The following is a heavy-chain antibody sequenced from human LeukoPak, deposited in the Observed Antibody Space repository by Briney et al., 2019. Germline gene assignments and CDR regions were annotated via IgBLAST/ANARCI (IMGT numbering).Heavy chain of an antibody. CDR2: IKSDGSST. CDR3: ARGGDSSNWYPGYFDY. J-gene: IGHJ4*02. V-gene: IGHV3-74*01. Sequence: PGGSLRLSCAASGLTFSNYWMHWVRQAPGKGPVWVSRIKSDGSSTRFADSVQGRFTISRDNGKNTLYLQMNSLRAEDTAVYYCARGGDSSNWYPGYFDYWGQGALVTVSS. D-gene: IGHD6-13*01. CDR1: GLTFSNYW.